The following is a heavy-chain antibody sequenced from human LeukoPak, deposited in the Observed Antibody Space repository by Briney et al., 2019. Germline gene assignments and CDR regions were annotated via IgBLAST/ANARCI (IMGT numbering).Heavy chain of an antibody. CDR2: MNPNSGNR. J-gene: IGHJ5*02. D-gene: IGHD3-10*01. CDR1: GYTFISSD. Sequence: GASVKVSCKASGYTFISSDINWVRQASGQGREWLGWMNPNSGNRAYAPKFQGRVTMTRDTSTSTAYMELSSLDYDDTAVYYCARGLPTRGSSWFDPWGQGTLVTVSS. CDR3: ARGLPTRGSSWFDP. V-gene: IGHV1-8*01.